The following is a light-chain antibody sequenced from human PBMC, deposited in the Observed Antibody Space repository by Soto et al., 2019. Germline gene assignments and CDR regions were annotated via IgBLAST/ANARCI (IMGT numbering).Light chain of an antibody. Sequence: DIGVNQTTGTLSSSPGEKTTLSCRASQRVSSNFLDWYQQKPGQAPRLLIYGASSRATCIPDRFSGCGSEAGIPLTTSVLELLENAAYDCQRYESAARTFGEGTKVDIK. CDR1: QRVSSNF. V-gene: IGKV3-20*01. CDR3: QRYESAART. J-gene: IGKJ1*01. CDR2: GAS.